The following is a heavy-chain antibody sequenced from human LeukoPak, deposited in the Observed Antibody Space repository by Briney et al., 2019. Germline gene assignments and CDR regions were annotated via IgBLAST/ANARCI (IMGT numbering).Heavy chain of an antibody. Sequence: PGGSLRLSCAASGFTFSSYAMSWVRQAPGKGLEWIGTISHGGRTYYNPSLKSRVTISVETTKNQFSLKLSSVTATDTAVYYCARHADCIGECYRNWSQGTLVTVYS. CDR1: GFTFSSYA. CDR3: ARHADCIGECYRN. CDR2: ISHGGRT. J-gene: IGHJ4*02. D-gene: IGHD2-21*01. V-gene: IGHV4-38-2*01.